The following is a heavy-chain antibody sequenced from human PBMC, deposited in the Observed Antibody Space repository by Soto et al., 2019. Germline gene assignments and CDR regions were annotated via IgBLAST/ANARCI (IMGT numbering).Heavy chain of an antibody. V-gene: IGHV1-18*01. CDR1: GYTFTSFG. Sequence: QVQLVQSGAEVKKPGASVKVSCKASGYTFTSFGISWVRQAPGQGLEWMGWISAYNGNTNYAQKLQGRVTMTTDTSTSTAYMELRSLRSDDTAVYYCAREKTWAVAGNGGVDYWGQGPLVTVAS. D-gene: IGHD6-19*01. CDR3: AREKTWAVAGNGGVDY. J-gene: IGHJ4*02. CDR2: ISAYNGNT.